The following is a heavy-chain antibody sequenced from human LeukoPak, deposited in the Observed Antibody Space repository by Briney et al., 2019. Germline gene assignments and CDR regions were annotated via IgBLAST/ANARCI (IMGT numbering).Heavy chain of an antibody. CDR2: MYYGGSP. Sequence: PSETLSLTCTVSGGSISSFYWSWIRQPPGKGLEWIGYMYYGGSPNYNPSLKSRVITSLDTSKKQFSLKLNSVTTADTAVYYCVTGRYSYGWYDHWGKGILVIASS. CDR1: GGSISSFY. CDR3: VTGRYSYGWYDH. D-gene: IGHD1-26*01. V-gene: IGHV4-59*13. J-gene: IGHJ5*02.